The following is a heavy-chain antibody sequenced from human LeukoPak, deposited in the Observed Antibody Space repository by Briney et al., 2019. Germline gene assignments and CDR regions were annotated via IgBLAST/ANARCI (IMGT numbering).Heavy chain of an antibody. CDR3: ARERVPRLSDAFDI. J-gene: IGHJ3*02. CDR1: GFTFSSYS. D-gene: IGHD3-10*01. Sequence: GGSLRLSCAASGFTFSSYSMNWVRQAPGKGLEWVSYISSSSSTIYYADSVKGRFTISRDNAKNSLYLQMNSLRDEDTAVYYCARERVPRLSDAFDIWGQGTMVTVSS. V-gene: IGHV3-48*02. CDR2: ISSSSSTI.